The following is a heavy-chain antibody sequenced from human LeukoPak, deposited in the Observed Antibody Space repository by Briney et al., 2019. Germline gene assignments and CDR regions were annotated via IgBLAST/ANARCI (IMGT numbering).Heavy chain of an antibody. CDR1: GYSFTTYW. CDR2: IYPGDSDT. Sequence: PGESLKISCKGSGYSFTTYWIDCVRQMPGKGLEWMGIIYPGDSDTRYSPSFQGQVTISADKSISTAYLQRSSLKASDTAMYYCARHERDSSGWFGYWGQGTLVTVSS. J-gene: IGHJ4*02. CDR3: ARHERDSSGWFGY. D-gene: IGHD6-19*01. V-gene: IGHV5-51*01.